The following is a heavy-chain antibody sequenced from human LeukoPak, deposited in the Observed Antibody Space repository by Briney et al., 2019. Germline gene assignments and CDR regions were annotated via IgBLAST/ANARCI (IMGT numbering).Heavy chain of an antibody. CDR2: ISYDGSNK. J-gene: IGHJ4*02. V-gene: IGHV3-30*04. Sequence: GGSLRLSCAASGFTFSSYAMHWVRQAPGKGLEWVAVISYDGSNKYYADSVKGRFTISRDNSKNTLYLQMNSLRAEDTAVYYCAHRAYDSSGYYLSPFDYWGQGTLVTVSS. CDR1: GFTFSSYA. D-gene: IGHD3-22*01. CDR3: AHRAYDSSGYYLSPFDY.